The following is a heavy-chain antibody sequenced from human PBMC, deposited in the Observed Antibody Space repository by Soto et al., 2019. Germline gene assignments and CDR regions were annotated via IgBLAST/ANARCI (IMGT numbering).Heavy chain of an antibody. V-gene: IGHV2-5*02. Sequence: QITLKESGPTLVKPTQTLTLTCTFSGFSLGTSGVGVGWIRQPPGKALEWLALIYWDDDKRYSPSLKSRLTITKDTSKNQVVLTMTNMDPVDTATYYCAHRRRQWLVQGAFDYWGQGTLVTVSS. CDR1: GFSLGTSGVG. CDR3: AHRRRQWLVQGAFDY. CDR2: IYWDDDK. D-gene: IGHD6-19*01. J-gene: IGHJ4*02.